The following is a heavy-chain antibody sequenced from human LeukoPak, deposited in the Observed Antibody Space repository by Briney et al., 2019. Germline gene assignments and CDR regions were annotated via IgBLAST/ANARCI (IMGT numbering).Heavy chain of an antibody. Sequence: PGGSLRLSCAASGFTFSNYVMNWVRQAPGRGLEWVSAISGSGGDTYYADSVKGRFSISRDNSKNTLYLQMNSLRAEDTAVYYCAKWVIGRNFDYWGQGTLVTVSS. J-gene: IGHJ4*02. CDR1: GFTFSNYV. CDR2: ISGSGGDT. D-gene: IGHD3-16*02. V-gene: IGHV3-23*01. CDR3: AKWVIGRNFDY.